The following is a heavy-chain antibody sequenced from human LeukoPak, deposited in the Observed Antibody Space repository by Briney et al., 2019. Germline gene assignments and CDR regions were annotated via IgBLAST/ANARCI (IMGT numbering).Heavy chain of an antibody. V-gene: IGHV1-69*05. CDR2: IIPIFGTA. Sequence: GSSVKVSCKASGGTFSSYAISWVRQAPGQGLEWMGGIIPIFGTANYAQKFQGRVTITTDESTSTAYMELSSLRSEDTAVYYCAREGYCSSTSCPQNYWGQGTLVTVSS. D-gene: IGHD2-2*01. CDR3: AREGYCSSTSCPQNY. CDR1: GGTFSSYA. J-gene: IGHJ4*02.